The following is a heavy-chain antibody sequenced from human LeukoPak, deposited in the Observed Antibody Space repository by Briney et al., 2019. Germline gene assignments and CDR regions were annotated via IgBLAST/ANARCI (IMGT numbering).Heavy chain of an antibody. J-gene: IGHJ4*02. CDR2: INPNSGGT. CDR1: GYTFTGYY. D-gene: IGHD1-1*01. Sequence: ASVKVSCKASGYTFTGYYVHWVRQTPGQGLEWMGWINPNSGGTNYAQKFQGRVTMTRDTSISAAYMELSRLRSDDTAVYYCARVLTPRTGHFDYWGQGTLVTVSS. CDR3: ARVLTPRTGHFDY. V-gene: IGHV1-2*02.